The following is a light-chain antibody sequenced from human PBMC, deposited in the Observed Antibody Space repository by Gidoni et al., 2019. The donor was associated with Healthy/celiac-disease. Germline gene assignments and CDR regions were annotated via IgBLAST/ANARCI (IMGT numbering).Light chain of an antibody. CDR2: AAS. V-gene: IGKV1-9*01. CDR3: QQLNSYPLT. CDR1: QGISSY. Sequence: DIQLTQSPSFLSASVGDRVTITCRASQGISSYLAWYQQKPGKAPKLLIYAASTLQSGVPSRFSGSGSETEFTLTISSLHPEDFATYYCQQLNSYPLTFGGGTKVEIK. J-gene: IGKJ4*01.